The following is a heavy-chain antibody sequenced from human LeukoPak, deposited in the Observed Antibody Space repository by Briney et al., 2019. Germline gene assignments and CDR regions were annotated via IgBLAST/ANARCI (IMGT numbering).Heavy chain of an antibody. CDR3: ARDLRIVGATVDAFDI. J-gene: IGHJ3*02. CDR2: INTNTGNP. Sequence: ASVKVSSKASGYTFTSYAMNWVRQAPGQGLEWMGWINTNTGNPTYAQGFTGRFVFSLDTSVSTAYLQISSLKAEDTAVYYCARDLRIVGATVDAFDIWGQGTMVTVSS. D-gene: IGHD1-26*01. CDR1: GYTFTSYA. V-gene: IGHV7-4-1*02.